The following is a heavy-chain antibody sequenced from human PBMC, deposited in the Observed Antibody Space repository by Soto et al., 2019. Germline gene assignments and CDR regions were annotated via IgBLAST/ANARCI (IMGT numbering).Heavy chain of an antibody. Sequence: PGGSLRLSCAASGFTFDDYCMSWVRQAPGKGLEWVSGINWNGGSTGYADSVKGRFTISRDNAKNSLYLQMNSLRAEDTALYHCARGNVLRYFDWLLAHYYYYYYMDVWGKGTTVTVSS. J-gene: IGHJ6*03. D-gene: IGHD3-9*01. CDR1: GFTFDDYC. CDR3: ARGNVLRYFDWLLAHYYYYYYMDV. CDR2: INWNGGST. V-gene: IGHV3-20*01.